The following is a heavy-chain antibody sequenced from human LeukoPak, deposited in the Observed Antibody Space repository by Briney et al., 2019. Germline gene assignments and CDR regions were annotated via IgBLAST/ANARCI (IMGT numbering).Heavy chain of an antibody. J-gene: IGHJ4*02. D-gene: IGHD1-26*01. V-gene: IGHV1-46*01. Sequence: ASVKVSCKASGYTFTSYYMHWVRQAPGQGLEWMGIINPSGGSTSYAQKFQGRVTMTRDTSISTAYMELSRLRSDDTAVYYCARAQFIIVGAKSGIDYWGQGTLVTVSS. CDR3: ARAQFIIVGAKSGIDY. CDR2: INPSGGST. CDR1: GYTFTSYY.